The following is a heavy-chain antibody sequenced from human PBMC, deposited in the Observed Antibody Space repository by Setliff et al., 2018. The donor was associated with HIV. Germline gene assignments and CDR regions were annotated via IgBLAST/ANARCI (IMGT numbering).Heavy chain of an antibody. V-gene: IGHV4-39*07. J-gene: IGHJ4*02. Sequence: SETLSLTCTVSGGSITRTPYYWGWIRQPPGKGLEWIGSIHHSGTAYDNPSLKSRAIMSADTSKNQFSLKLAFVTAADTAVYYCARYSTLTTNFDYWGQGTLVTVSS. CDR2: IHHSGTA. D-gene: IGHD4-17*01. CDR3: ARYSTLTTNFDY. CDR1: GGSITRTPYY.